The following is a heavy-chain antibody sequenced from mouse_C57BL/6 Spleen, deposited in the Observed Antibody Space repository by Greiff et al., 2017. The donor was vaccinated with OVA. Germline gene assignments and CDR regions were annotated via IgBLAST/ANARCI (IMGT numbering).Heavy chain of an antibody. Sequence: QVQLQQPGAELVKPGASVKLSCKASGYTFTSYWMHWVKQRPGQGLEWIGMIHPNSGSTNYNEKFKSKATLTIDKSSSTAYMQLRSLTSEDSAVYYCARRVYYGSSDWYFDVWGTGTTVTVSS. J-gene: IGHJ1*03. V-gene: IGHV1-64*01. CDR1: GYTFTSYW. CDR2: IHPNSGST. D-gene: IGHD1-1*01. CDR3: ARRVYYGSSDWYFDV.